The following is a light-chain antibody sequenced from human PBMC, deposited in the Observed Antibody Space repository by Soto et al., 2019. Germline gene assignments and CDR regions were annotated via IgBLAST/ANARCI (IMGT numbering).Light chain of an antibody. V-gene: IGKV1-5*01. CDR1: QSISGW. CDR2: DAS. CDR3: QHYDSYPWA. Sequence: DIQMTQSPSSLSASVGDSVTITCRASQSISGWLAWYQQKPGEAPKVLIYDASSLESGVPSRFSGSGSGTEFTLTISRLQPDDFATYYCQHYDSYPWAFGQGAKVEIK. J-gene: IGKJ1*01.